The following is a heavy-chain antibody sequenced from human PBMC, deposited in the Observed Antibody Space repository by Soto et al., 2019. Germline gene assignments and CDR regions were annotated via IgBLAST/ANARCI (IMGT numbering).Heavy chain of an antibody. Sequence: SGGSLRLSCAASGFTFSNYYMNWVRQAPGKGLEWVANIKHDGSEKYYVDSVKGRFTISRDNAKSSLYLQMNSLRAEDTAIYYCARDRGYCSGGTCYTVLEYWGQGTLVTVSS. CDR3: ARDRGYCSGGTCYTVLEY. CDR2: IKHDGSEK. CDR1: GFTFSNYY. J-gene: IGHJ4*02. D-gene: IGHD2-15*01. V-gene: IGHV3-7*01.